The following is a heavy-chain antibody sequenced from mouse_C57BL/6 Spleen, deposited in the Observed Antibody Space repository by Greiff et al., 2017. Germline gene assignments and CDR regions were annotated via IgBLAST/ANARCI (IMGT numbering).Heavy chain of an antibody. Sequence: VQLQQSGPELVKPGASVKISCKASGYAFSSSWLNWVRQRPGKGLEWIGRIYPGAGDTNYNGKFKGKATLTADKSSRTADMQISSLTSEDSAVNFFARSADGYYYAMDYWGQGTSVTVSS. CDR1: GYAFSSSW. CDR3: ARSADGYYYAMDY. V-gene: IGHV1-82*01. D-gene: IGHD2-3*01. CDR2: IYPGAGDT. J-gene: IGHJ4*01.